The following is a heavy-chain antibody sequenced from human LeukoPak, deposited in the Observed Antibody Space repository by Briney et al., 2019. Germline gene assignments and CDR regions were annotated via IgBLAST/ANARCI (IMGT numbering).Heavy chain of an antibody. V-gene: IGHV3-30*02. J-gene: IGHJ6*02. CDR3: AKASVYVYYGMDV. CDR2: IWYDGSNK. CDR1: GFTFSSYG. Sequence: GGSLRLSCAASGFTFSSYGMHWVRQAPGKGLEWVAVIWYDGSNKYYADSVKGRFTISRDNSKNTLYLQMNSLRAEDTAVYYCAKASVYVYYGMDVWGQGTTVTVSS. D-gene: IGHD3-16*02.